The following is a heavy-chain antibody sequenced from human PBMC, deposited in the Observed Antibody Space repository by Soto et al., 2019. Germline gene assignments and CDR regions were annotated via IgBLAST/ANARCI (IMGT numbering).Heavy chain of an antibody. CDR1: ADTFTANY. CDR2: INPKSGGT. J-gene: IGHJ4*02. V-gene: IGHV1-2*02. CDR3: ARDLAKGGGSAGFPY. D-gene: IGHD1-26*01. Sequence: ASGKVCCKASADTFTANYIHWLRQAPGQGFEWMGWINPKSGGTKYPQKFHGRVTMTRDTSLSTVYMTLTRLTSDDTAVYYCARDLAKGGGSAGFPYWGQVTLVTVSP.